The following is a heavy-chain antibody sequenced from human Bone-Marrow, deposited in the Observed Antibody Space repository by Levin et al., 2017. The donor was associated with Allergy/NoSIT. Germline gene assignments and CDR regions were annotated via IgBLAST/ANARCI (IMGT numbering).Heavy chain of an antibody. V-gene: IGHV3-23*01. Sequence: LSLTCAASRFTFSSYAMTWVRQAPGKGLEWISGLSGRGETTYYADSVKGRFTISRDNDKNTLFLQMNSLRTEDTALFYCAKWVRGSDGGWFFDFWGRGTLVTVSS. CDR1: RFTFSSYA. D-gene: IGHD3-16*01. J-gene: IGHJ2*01. CDR2: LSGRGETT. CDR3: AKWVRGSDGGWFFDF.